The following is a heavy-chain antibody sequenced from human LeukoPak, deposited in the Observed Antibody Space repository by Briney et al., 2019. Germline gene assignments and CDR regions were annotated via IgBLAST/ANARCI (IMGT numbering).Heavy chain of an antibody. CDR1: GVTFSRYW. Sequence: GGSLRLSCAASGVTFSRYWMHWVRQAPGKGLVWVSRINSDGSSTTFAASVKGRFTISRDNAKNTLYLQMNSLSAEDTAVYYCAREDRLGYNYAYGLDVWGQGTTVTVSS. D-gene: IGHD5-18*01. CDR2: INSDGSST. CDR3: AREDRLGYNYAYGLDV. J-gene: IGHJ6*02. V-gene: IGHV3-74*01.